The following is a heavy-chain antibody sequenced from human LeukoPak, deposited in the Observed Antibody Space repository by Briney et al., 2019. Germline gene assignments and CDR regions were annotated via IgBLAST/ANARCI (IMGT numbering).Heavy chain of an antibody. J-gene: IGHJ4*02. CDR1: GFTFSSYA. CDR3: ARDAFSYIAARGLSLHRPWYFDY. V-gene: IGHV3-30*01. D-gene: IGHD6-6*01. Sequence: GGSLRLSCAASGFTFSSYAMHWVRQAPGKGLEWVAVISYDGSNKYYADSVKGRFTISRDNSKNTLYLQMNSLRAEDTAVYYCARDAFSYIAARGLSLHRPWYFDYWGQGTLVTVSS. CDR2: ISYDGSNK.